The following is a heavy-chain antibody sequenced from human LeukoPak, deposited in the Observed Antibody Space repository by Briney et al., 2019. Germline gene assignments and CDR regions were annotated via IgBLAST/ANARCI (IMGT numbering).Heavy chain of an antibody. V-gene: IGHV3-23*01. CDR2: ISGSGGST. CDR1: GFTFSSYY. D-gene: IGHD4-17*01. CDR3: AKAVSRYGDYSHFDH. Sequence: GGSLRLSCAASGFTFSSYYMSWVRQAPGKGLEWISAISGSGGSTYYADSVKGRFTIYRDNPKNTLYLQMNSLRAEDTAVYDCAKAVSRYGDYSHFDHWGQGTLVTVSS. J-gene: IGHJ4*02.